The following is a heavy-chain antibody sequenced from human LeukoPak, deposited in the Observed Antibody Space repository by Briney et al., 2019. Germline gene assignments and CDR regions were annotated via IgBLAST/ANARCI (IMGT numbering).Heavy chain of an antibody. CDR2: IFHSGIA. V-gene: IGHV4-38-2*01. CDR3: GPSGSGTAYNRFYYYMDV. CDR1: NYPITSDYY. Sequence: SETLSLTCAVSNYPITSDYYCVWIRQPPGQGLEWIGQIFHSGIAHYNPSLKIRVTMSVDTSRSQFSVNLNSVTAADTTVYYCGPSGSGTAYNRFYYYMDVWGKGTTVTVSS. D-gene: IGHD3-10*01. J-gene: IGHJ6*03.